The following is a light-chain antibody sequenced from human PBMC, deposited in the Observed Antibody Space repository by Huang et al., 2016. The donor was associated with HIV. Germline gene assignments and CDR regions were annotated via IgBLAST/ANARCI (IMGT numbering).Light chain of an antibody. Sequence: DIQMTQSPSTLSASVGDRVTITCRASQSISRWLAWYQQKPGKAPKVLIYKASTLHSGVPSRFSGSGSGTEFTLTISSLQPDDFAVYYCQQRSNWRTFGQGTRLEIK. CDR1: QSISRW. CDR2: KAS. V-gene: IGKV1-5*03. CDR3: QQRSNWRT. J-gene: IGKJ5*01.